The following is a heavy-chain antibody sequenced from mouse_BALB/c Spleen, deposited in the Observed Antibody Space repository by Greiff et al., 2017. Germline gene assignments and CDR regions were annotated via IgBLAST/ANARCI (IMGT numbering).Heavy chain of an antibody. CDR3: VRAIYYAEY. Sequence: EVKLMESGGGLVKPGGSLKLSCAASGFTFSSYAMSWVRQTPEKRLEWVASISSGGSTYYPDSVKGRFTISRDNARNILYLQMSSVRSEDTAMYYCVRAIYYAEYRGEGTTLTVSS. CDR1: GFTFSSYA. J-gene: IGHJ2*01. CDR2: ISSGGST. V-gene: IGHV5-6-5*01. D-gene: IGHD1-1*02.